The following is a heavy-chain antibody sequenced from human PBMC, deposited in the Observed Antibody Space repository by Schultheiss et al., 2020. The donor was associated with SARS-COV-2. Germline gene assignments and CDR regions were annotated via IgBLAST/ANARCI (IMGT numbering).Heavy chain of an antibody. V-gene: IGHV4-61*01. CDR1: GGSVSSGSYY. Sequence: SETLSLTCTVSGGSVSSGSYYWSWIRQPPGKGLEWIGHTSYSGSTDYNPSLKSRVTISVDTSKNQFSLKLSSVTAADTAVYYCARDSREYGRRDYYYGMDVWGQGTTVTVSS. J-gene: IGHJ6*02. D-gene: IGHD4/OR15-4a*01. CDR2: TSYSGST. CDR3: ARDSREYGRRDYYYGMDV.